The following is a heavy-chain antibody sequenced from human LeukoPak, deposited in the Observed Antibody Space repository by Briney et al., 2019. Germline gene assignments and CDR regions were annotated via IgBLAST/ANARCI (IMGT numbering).Heavy chain of an antibody. Sequence: ASVKVSCKASGYTFTSYGISWVRQAPGQGLEWMGWISAYNGNTNYAQKLQVRVTMTTDTSTSTAYMELRSLRSDDTAVYYCARDRVRVEAAGLDAFDIWGQGTMVTVSS. CDR2: ISAYNGNT. CDR3: ARDRVRVEAAGLDAFDI. V-gene: IGHV1-18*01. CDR1: GYTFTSYG. J-gene: IGHJ3*02. D-gene: IGHD6-13*01.